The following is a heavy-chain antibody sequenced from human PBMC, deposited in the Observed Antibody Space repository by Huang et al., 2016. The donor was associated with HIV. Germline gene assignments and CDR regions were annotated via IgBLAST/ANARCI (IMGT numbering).Heavy chain of an antibody. CDR3: ATGFDVFFAF. J-gene: IGHJ4*02. Sequence: QVQLVQSRAEVKKPGASVKVSCKVSEYTLTELSIHWVRQPPGKGLEWMGGFDPEIGETIYAQKFQGRVTMTEDTSTETAFMELSGLRPEDTAVYYCATGFDVFFAFWGQGTLVTVSS. V-gene: IGHV1-24*01. D-gene: IGHD3-9*01. CDR1: EYTLTELS. CDR2: FDPEIGET.